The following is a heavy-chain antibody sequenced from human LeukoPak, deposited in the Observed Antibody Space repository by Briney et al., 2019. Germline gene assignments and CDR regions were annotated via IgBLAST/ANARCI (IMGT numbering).Heavy chain of an antibody. CDR2: ISYDGSKK. Sequence: GGSLRLSCAASGFTFSSSGMHWVRQAPGKGLEWVAVISYDGSKKYHADSVKGRFTIFRDNSKNTQYLQMNSLRAEDTAVYYCANEGGDCLNGVCYSGYWGQGTLVTVSS. CDR3: ANEGGDCLNGVCYSGY. D-gene: IGHD2-8*01. J-gene: IGHJ4*02. CDR1: GFTFSSSG. V-gene: IGHV3-30*18.